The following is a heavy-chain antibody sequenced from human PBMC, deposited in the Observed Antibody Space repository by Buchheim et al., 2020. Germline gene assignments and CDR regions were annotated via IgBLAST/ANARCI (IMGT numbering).Heavy chain of an antibody. D-gene: IGHD1-1*01. CDR2: ISYDGSNK. CDR1: GLTFSSYG. Sequence: QVQLVESGGGVVQPGRSLRLSCAASGLTFSSYGMHWVRQAPGKGLEWVAVISYDGSNKYYADSVKGRFTISRDNSKNTQYLQMNSLRAEDTAVYYCAKAPGDYYYGMDVWGQGTT. V-gene: IGHV3-30*18. CDR3: AKAPGDYYYGMDV. J-gene: IGHJ6*02.